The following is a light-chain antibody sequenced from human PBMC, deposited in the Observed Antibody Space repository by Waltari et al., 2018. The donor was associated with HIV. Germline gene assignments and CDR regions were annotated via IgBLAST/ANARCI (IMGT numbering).Light chain of an antibody. J-gene: IGKJ2*01. CDR3: QHYGGSPLYT. CDR1: QTINNNF. V-gene: IGKV3-20*01. CDR2: GVS. Sequence: EIVLTPSPGTLSLSPGETATLSGRASQTINNNFFAWYQQSSGQAPRLLIYGVSSRATGIPDRFRASGSGTDFTLTISRLEPEDFAVYYCQHYGGSPLYTFGQGTKLEIK.